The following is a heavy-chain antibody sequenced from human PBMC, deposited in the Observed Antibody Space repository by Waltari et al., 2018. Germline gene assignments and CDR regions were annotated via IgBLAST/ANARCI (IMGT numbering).Heavy chain of an antibody. CDR3: ARQGGRITIFGVVAPSFDY. D-gene: IGHD3-3*01. CDR1: GYSISSGYY. J-gene: IGHJ4*02. CDR2: IYHSGST. Sequence: QVQLQESGPGLVKPSETLSLTCAVSGYSISSGYYWGWIRQPPGTGLEWIGSIYHSGSTYYNPSLKSRVTISVDTSKNQFSLKLSSVTAADTAVYYCARQGGRITIFGVVAPSFDYWGQGTLVTVSS. V-gene: IGHV4-38-2*01.